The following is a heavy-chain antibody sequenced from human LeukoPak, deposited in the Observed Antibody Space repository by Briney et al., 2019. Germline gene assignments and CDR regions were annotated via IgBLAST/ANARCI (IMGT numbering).Heavy chain of an antibody. J-gene: IGHJ3*02. CDR3: ASSGDYYDSKEAFDI. CDR2: IYTSGST. CDR1: GGSSSSYY. V-gene: IGHV4-4*07. D-gene: IGHD3-22*01. Sequence: SETLSLXCTVSGGSSSSYYWSWIRLPAGKGLESIGRIYTSGSTNYNPSLKSRVTMSVDTSKNQFSLKLSSVTAADTAVYYCASSGDYYDSKEAFDIRGQGTMVTVSS.